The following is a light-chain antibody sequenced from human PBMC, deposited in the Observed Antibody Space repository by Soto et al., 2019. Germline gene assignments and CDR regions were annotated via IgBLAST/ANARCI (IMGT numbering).Light chain of an antibody. CDR1: SSDVENYKL. Sequence: QSVLNQPASVSGSPGQSVTISCTATSSDVENYKLVSWYQQHPGKAPKLIIYEVTKRPSGVSNRFSGSKSANTASLTISGLQPEDEADYYCCSSVGSYVFGTGTGHRP. CDR3: CSSVGSYV. J-gene: IGLJ1*01. CDR2: EVT. V-gene: IGLV2-23*02.